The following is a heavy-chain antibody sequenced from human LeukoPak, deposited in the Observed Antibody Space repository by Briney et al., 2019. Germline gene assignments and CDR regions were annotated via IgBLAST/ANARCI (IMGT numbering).Heavy chain of an antibody. J-gene: IGHJ6*03. V-gene: IGHV5-51*01. D-gene: IGHD2-15*01. Sequence: GESLKISCKGSGYSFTSYWIGWVRQMPGKGLEWMGIIYPGDSDTRYSPSFQGQVTISADKSISTAYLQWSSLKASDTAMYYCARLDCCGGSCYSEDYYYYYMDVWGKGTTVTISS. CDR2: IYPGDSDT. CDR3: ARLDCCGGSCYSEDYYYYYMDV. CDR1: GYSFTSYW.